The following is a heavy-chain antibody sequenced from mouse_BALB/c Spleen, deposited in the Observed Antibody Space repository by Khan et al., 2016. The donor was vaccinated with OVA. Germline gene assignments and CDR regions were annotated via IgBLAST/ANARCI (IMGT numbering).Heavy chain of an antibody. D-gene: IGHD2-14*01. CDR3: ERNYRYDVYFDS. CDR2: IYPFNDGT. V-gene: IGHV1S136*01. Sequence: VRLQQSGPELVKPGASVKMSCTASGYTFTSSVIHWVRQKSGQGLDWIGYIYPFNDGTKYNEKFEGKATLTSDKSSSTAYMELSSLTSEDSAVYYCERNYRYDVYFDSWGQGTTPTVSS. J-gene: IGHJ2*01. CDR1: GYTFTSSV.